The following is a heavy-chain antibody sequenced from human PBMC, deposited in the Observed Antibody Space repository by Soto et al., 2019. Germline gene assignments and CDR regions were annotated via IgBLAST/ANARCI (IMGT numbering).Heavy chain of an antibody. CDR1: GGSISSSSYY. J-gene: IGHJ1*01. CDR3: AGSDTYYYESSGPADYFQH. V-gene: IGHV4-39*01. CDR2: IYYSGST. Sequence: QLQLQESGPGLVKPSETLSLTCTVSGGSISSSSYYWGWIRQPPGKGLEWIGSIYYSGSTYYNPSXXSRGTISVDPXXNXFXXKLGSVTAADTAVYYCAGSDTYYYESSGPADYFQHWGQGTLVTVSS. D-gene: IGHD3-22*01.